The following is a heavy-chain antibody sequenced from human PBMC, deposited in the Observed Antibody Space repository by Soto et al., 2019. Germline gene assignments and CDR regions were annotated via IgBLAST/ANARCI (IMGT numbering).Heavy chain of an antibody. CDR1: GGSISSYY. CDR3: ARVYEGVAFDI. V-gene: IGHV4-59*08. J-gene: IGHJ3*02. D-gene: IGHD5-12*01. CDR2: IYYSGST. Sequence: SETLSLTCTVSGGSISSYYWSWIRQPPGKGLEWIGYIYYSGSTNYNPSLKSRVTISVDTSKNQFSLKLSSVTAADTAVYYCARVYEGVAFDIWGQGTMVTVSS.